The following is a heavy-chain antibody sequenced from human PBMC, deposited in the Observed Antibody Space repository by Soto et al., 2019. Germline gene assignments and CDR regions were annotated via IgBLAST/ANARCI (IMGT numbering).Heavy chain of an antibody. D-gene: IGHD6-6*01. CDR2: IYWSGDE. Sequence: YGPTLVNPTQTLTLTCSFSGFSLSTSGVGVGWIRQSPGKALEWLALIYWSGDEHYRPSLKSRLSIIKDTSKNHVVLIMTDMDPVHTATYYCSRRLATPPVFAFDIWGQGTIVTVS. V-gene: IGHV2-5*01. CDR1: GFSLSTSGVG. CDR3: SRRLATPPVFAFDI. J-gene: IGHJ3*02.